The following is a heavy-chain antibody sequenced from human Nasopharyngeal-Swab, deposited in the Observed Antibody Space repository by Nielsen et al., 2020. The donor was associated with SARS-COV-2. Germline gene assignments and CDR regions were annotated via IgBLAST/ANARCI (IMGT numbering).Heavy chain of an antibody. J-gene: IGHJ6*02. CDR3: ASWDGFSLYYGMDV. CDR1: GYTFINHD. V-gene: IGHV1-8*01. Sequence: ASVKVSCKASGYTFINHDINWVRQSTGQGFEWMGWMSPNSGNTGYAQKFQGRVTMTRNTSTSTAYLELSSLRSEDTAVYYCASWDGFSLYYGMDVWGQGTTVTVSS. D-gene: IGHD3-3*01. CDR2: MSPNSGNT.